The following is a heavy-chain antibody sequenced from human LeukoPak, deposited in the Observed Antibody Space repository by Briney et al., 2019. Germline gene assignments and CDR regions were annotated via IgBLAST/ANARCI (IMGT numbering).Heavy chain of an antibody. Sequence: GGSLRLSCAASGFTFSTYAMNWVRQAPGKGLEWVSEISASGGGKFYADSVKGRFTISRDKSKSTVSLQMNSLRAEDAAVYYCAKDNADYPIYYFDSWGQGILVTVSS. J-gene: IGHJ4*02. CDR1: GFTFSTYA. CDR2: ISASGGGK. CDR3: AKDNADYPIYYFDS. V-gene: IGHV3-23*01. D-gene: IGHD3-16*01.